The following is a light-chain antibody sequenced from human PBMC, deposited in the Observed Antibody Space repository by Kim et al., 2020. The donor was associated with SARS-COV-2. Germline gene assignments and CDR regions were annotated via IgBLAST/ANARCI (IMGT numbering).Light chain of an antibody. CDR3: QVWDSSSAVV. V-gene: IGLV3-21*04. CDR1: NIGSRS. J-gene: IGLJ2*01. Sequence: VAPGKTARITGGGNNIGSRSVHWYQQKPGQAPVLVIYYDTDRPSGIPERFSGSNSGNTATLTISRVEAGDEADYYCQVWDSSSAVVFGGGTQLTVL. CDR2: YDT.